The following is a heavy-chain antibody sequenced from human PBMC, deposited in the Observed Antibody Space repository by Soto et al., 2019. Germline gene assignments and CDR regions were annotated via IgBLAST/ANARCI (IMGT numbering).Heavy chain of an antibody. D-gene: IGHD3-16*02. CDR3: ARAPYDYIWGSYRINYYYYYMDV. CDR2: IYYSGST. Sequence: PSETLSLTCTVSGGSISSYYWSWIRQPPGKGLEWIGDIYYSGSTNYNPALKSRVTISVDTSQDQFSLKLSSVTAADTAVYYCARAPYDYIWGSYRINYYYYYMDVWGKGTTVTVSS. V-gene: IGHV4-59*12. CDR1: GGSISSYY. J-gene: IGHJ6*03.